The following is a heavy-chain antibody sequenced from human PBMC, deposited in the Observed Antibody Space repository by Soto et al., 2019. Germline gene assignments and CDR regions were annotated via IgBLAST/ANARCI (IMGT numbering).Heavy chain of an antibody. CDR1: GYTFTSYD. CDR2: MNPNSGNT. Sequence: ASVKVSCKASGYTFTSYDINCVRQATGQGLEWMGWMNPNSGNTGYAQKFQGRVTMTRNTSISTAYMELSSLRSEDTAVYYCARGREKTAYYYYYMEVWGKGTTVTVSS. J-gene: IGHJ6*03. V-gene: IGHV1-8*01. CDR3: ARGREKTAYYYYYMEV.